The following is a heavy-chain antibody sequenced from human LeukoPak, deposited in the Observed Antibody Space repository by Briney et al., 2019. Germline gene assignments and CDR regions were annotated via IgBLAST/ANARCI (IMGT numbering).Heavy chain of an antibody. CDR2: IISIFGTA. CDR1: GGTFSSYA. V-gene: IGHV1-69*13. Sequence: GASVKVSCKASGGTFSSYAISWVRQAPGQGLEWMGGIISIFGTATYAQKFQGRVTITADESTSTAYMELSSLRSEDTAVYYCARVSRNWNDVPDAFDIWGQGTMVTVSS. D-gene: IGHD1-1*01. J-gene: IGHJ3*02. CDR3: ARVSRNWNDVPDAFDI.